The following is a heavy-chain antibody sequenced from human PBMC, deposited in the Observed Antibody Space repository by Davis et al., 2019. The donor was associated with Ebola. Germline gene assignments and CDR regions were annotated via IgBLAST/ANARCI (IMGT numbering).Heavy chain of an antibody. Sequence: SVKVSCKVSGYTFNSHGISWVRQAPGQGLEWMGRIIPILGIANYAQKFQGRVTITADKSTSTAYMELSSLRSEDTAVYYCTRVLRNYGMDVWGQGTTVTVSS. CDR2: IIPILGIA. V-gene: IGHV1-69*04. CDR1: GYTFNSHG. J-gene: IGHJ6*02. CDR3: TRVLRNYGMDV.